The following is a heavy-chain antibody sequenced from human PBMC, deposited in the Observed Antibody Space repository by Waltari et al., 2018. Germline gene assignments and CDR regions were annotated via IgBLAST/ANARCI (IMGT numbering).Heavy chain of an antibody. CDR3: ARDSPPGIAAAV. Sequence: QVQLVQSGAEVKKPGSSVKVSCKASGGTFSSYAISWVRQAPGKGLEWMGGIVPILGTANYAQKVQGSVRITANESTRTADMELSSLRSEDTAVYYCARDSPPGIAAAVWGQGTLVTVSS. J-gene: IGHJ4*02. D-gene: IGHD6-13*01. V-gene: IGHV1-69*12. CDR1: GGTFSSYA. CDR2: IVPILGTA.